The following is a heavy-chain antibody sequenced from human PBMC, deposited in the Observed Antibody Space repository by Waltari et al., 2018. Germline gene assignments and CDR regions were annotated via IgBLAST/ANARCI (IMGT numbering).Heavy chain of an antibody. CDR3: ARDHSTSWSHDAYDV. D-gene: IGHD2-2*01. CDR1: DQSIKSGFY. J-gene: IGHJ3*01. V-gene: IGHV4-38-2*02. CDR2: VYPSGAT. Sequence: QVKLQESGPGLVRPSETLSLTCLVSDQSIKSGFYWGWLRLPPGKGLEWIGSVYPSGATYYNPSLSSRVTISVDTSKNQVFLRLASVTAADTGMYYCARDHSTSWSHDAYDVWGPGTMVTVAS.